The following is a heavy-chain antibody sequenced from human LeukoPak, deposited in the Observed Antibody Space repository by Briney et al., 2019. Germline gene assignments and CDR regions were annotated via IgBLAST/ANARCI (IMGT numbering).Heavy chain of an antibody. D-gene: IGHD5-18*01. CDR1: GGSFSGYY. CDR2: INHSGST. J-gene: IGHJ6*02. CDR3: ARERLSRGYSYGYYYYGMDV. Sequence: SETVSLTCAVYGGSFSGYYWSWTRQPPGKGLEWIGEINHSGSTNYNPSLKSRVTISVDTSKNQFSLKLSSVTAADTAVYYCARERLSRGYSYGYYYYGMDVWGQGTTVTVSS. V-gene: IGHV4-34*01.